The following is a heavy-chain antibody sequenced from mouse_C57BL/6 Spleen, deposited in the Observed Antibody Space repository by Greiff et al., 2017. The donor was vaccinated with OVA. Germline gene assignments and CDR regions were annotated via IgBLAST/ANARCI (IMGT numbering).Heavy chain of an antibody. Sequence: QVQLQQPGAELVMPGASVKLSCKASGYTFTSYWMHWVKQRPGQGLEWIGEIDPSDSYTNYNQKFKGKSTLTVDKSSSTAYMQLSSLTSEDSAVYCCAGCPYYYGSSYDWCFDVWGTGTTVTVSS. CDR2: IDPSDSYT. J-gene: IGHJ1*03. CDR3: AGCPYYYGSSYDWCFDV. V-gene: IGHV1-69*01. CDR1: GYTFTSYW. D-gene: IGHD1-1*01.